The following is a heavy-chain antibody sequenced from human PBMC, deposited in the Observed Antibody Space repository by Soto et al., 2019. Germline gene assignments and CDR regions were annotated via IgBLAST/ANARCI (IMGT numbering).Heavy chain of an antibody. D-gene: IGHD5-12*01. CDR1: GGSFSGYY. J-gene: IGHJ4*02. Sequence: ASETLSLTCAVYGGSFSGYYWSWIRQPPGKGLEWIGEINHSGSTNYNPSLKSRVTISVDTPKNQFSLKLSSVTAADTAVYYCARGTDGYNKKRLDYWGQGTLVTVSS. CDR2: INHSGST. V-gene: IGHV4-34*01. CDR3: ARGTDGYNKKRLDY.